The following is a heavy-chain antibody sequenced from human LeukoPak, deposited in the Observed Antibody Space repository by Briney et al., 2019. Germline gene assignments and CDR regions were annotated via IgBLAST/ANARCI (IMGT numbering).Heavy chain of an antibody. CDR3: ARSCSGGSCYNY. CDR1: GFTFSSYS. CDR2: IHSDGSST. D-gene: IGHD2-15*01. Sequence: GGSLRLSCAASGFTFSSYSMNWVRQAPGKGLVWVSRIHSDGSSTSYADSVKGRFTISRDNAKNTLYLQMSSLRAEDTAVYYCARSCSGGSCYNYWGQGTLVTVSS. V-gene: IGHV3-74*01. J-gene: IGHJ4*02.